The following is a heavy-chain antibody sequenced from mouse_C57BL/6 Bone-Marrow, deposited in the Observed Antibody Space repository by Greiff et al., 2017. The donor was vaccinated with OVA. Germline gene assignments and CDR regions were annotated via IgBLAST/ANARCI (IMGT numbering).Heavy chain of an antibody. CDR1: GFNIKDDY. D-gene: IGHD1-1*01. V-gene: IGHV14-4*01. CDR2: IDPENGDT. Sequence: VHVKQSGAELVRPGASVKLSCTASGFNIKDDYMHWVKQRPEQGLEWIGWIDPENGDTEYASKFQGKATITADTSSNTAYLQLSSLTSEDTAVYYCTTYFYGSSLYYFDYWGQGTTLTVSS. CDR3: TTYFYGSSLYYFDY. J-gene: IGHJ2*01.